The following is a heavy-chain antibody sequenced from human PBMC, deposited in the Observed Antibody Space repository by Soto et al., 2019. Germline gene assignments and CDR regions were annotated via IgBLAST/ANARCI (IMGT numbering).Heavy chain of an antibody. Sequence: PSETLSLTCFVSRYSISSGYYWDWIRQPPGKGLEWIGSIFHGGTTYYNPSLKRRLTISVDTSKNQFSLTLSSVTAADTAVYYCARHADSSSYYYPFDYWGQGSLVTVSS. CDR1: RYSISSGYY. CDR2: IFHGGTT. D-gene: IGHD3-22*01. CDR3: ARHADSSSYYYPFDY. J-gene: IGHJ4*02. V-gene: IGHV4-38-2*01.